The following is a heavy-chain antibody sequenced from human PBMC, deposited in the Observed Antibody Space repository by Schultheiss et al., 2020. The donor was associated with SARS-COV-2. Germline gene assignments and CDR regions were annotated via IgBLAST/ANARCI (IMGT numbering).Heavy chain of an antibody. Sequence: SQTLSLTCTVSGASIGSGHYYWTWIRQPPGKGLEWIGYIYYSGSTYYNPSLKSRVTISVDTSKNQFSLKLSSVTAADTAVYFCARFTGAAVRARYFFDSWGQGTLVTVSS. CDR1: GASIGSGHYY. CDR2: IYYSGST. D-gene: IGHD3-10*01. J-gene: IGHJ4*02. CDR3: ARFTGAAVRARYFFDS. V-gene: IGHV4-30-4*08.